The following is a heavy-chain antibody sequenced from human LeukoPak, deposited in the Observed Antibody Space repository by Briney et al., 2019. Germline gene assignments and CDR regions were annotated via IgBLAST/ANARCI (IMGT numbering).Heavy chain of an antibody. CDR1: GGSISTGGYF. CDR2: IFYSGST. CDR3: ARQTMIVVVSGGDAFDI. D-gene: IGHD3-22*01. V-gene: IGHV4-31*03. Sequence: SQTLSLTCTVSGGSISTGGYFWSWIRQHPGKGLEWIGYIFYSGSTSYNPSLKSRVTISVDMSKNQFSLNLSSVTAADTAVYYCARQTMIVVVSGGDAFDIWGQGTMVTVSS. J-gene: IGHJ3*02.